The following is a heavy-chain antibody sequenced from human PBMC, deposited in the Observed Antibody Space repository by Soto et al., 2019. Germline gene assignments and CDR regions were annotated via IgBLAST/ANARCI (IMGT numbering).Heavy chain of an antibody. V-gene: IGHV1-8*01. Sequence: QVQLVQSGAEVKKPGASVKVSCKASGYTFTSYDINWVRQATGQGLEWMGWMNPNSGNTGYAQKFQGRVTMTRNTSXSXXYMELSSLRSEDTAVYYCARGLTPSGIAVAGTVDYWGQGTLVTVSS. J-gene: IGHJ4*02. CDR3: ARGLTPSGIAVAGTVDY. D-gene: IGHD6-19*01. CDR1: GYTFTSYD. CDR2: MNPNSGNT.